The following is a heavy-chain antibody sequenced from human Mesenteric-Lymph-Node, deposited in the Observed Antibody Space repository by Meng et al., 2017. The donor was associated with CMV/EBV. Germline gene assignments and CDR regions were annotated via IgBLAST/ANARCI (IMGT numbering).Heavy chain of an antibody. Sequence: ASVKVSCKASGNTFNRYGISWVRQATGQGLEWMGWMDPNSGNTGYAQKFQGRVTMTRNTSISTAYMELSNLKSEDTAVYFCAQTSSDFWTGYYGNWFDPWGQGTLVTVSS. CDR2: MDPNSGNT. CDR3: AQTSSDFWTGYYGNWFDP. V-gene: IGHV1-8*01. D-gene: IGHD3/OR15-3a*01. CDR1: GNTFNRYG. J-gene: IGHJ5*02.